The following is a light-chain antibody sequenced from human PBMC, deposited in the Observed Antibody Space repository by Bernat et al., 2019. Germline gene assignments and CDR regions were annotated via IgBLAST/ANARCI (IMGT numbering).Light chain of an antibody. CDR1: SSDVGGYNY. Sequence: QSALTQPPSASGSPGQSVTISCTGTSSDVGGYNYVSWYQQHPDKAPKLIISEVSKRPSGVPDRFSGSKSGNTASLTVSGLQAEDEADYYCRSYAGSNNYVIGTGTKVTVL. CDR2: EVS. CDR3: RSYAGSNNYV. V-gene: IGLV2-8*01. J-gene: IGLJ1*01.